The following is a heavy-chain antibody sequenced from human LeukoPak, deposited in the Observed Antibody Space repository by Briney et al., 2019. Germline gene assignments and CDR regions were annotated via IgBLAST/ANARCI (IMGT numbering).Heavy chain of an antibody. J-gene: IGHJ2*01. CDR3: ARDRRYGDSLWYFDL. CDR2: IWYDGSNQ. CDR1: GYTFSSYG. V-gene: IGHV3-33*01. D-gene: IGHD4-17*01. Sequence: PGGSLRLSCAASGYTFSSYGMHWVPAAPGGRREWGVVIWYDGSNQYYVHSVKGRFTISRDSYKTTLYLQMNSLRAEDTAVYYCARDRRYGDSLWYFDLWGRGTLVTVSS.